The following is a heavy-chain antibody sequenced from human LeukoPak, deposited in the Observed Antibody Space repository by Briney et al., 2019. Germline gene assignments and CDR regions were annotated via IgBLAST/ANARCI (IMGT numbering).Heavy chain of an antibody. D-gene: IGHD2-8*02. CDR3: ARGTWFIYYMDV. CDR1: GYTFTSYD. J-gene: IGHJ6*03. Sequence: ASVTVSCKASGYTFTSYDINWVRQATGQGLEWMGWMNPNSGNTGYAQKFQGRVTMARNTSISTAYMELSSLRSEDTAVYYCARGTWFIYYMDVWGKGTTVTISS. CDR2: MNPNSGNT. V-gene: IGHV1-8*01.